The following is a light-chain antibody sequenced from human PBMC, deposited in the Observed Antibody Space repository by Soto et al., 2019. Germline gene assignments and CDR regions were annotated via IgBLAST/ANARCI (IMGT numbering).Light chain of an antibody. V-gene: IGKV2-40*01. J-gene: IGKJ5*01. Sequence: DVVMHLHHLSLPVTPGESASMSCRVSRSRSDSDDGKTYLDWYVQKPGQSPQLLIYTLSFRASGVPDRFSVSGSGTDFTLKISRVEAEDVGVYYCTQRLDSPITFGQGTRLEIK. CDR3: TQRLDSPIT. CDR1: RSRSDSDDGKTY. CDR2: TLS.